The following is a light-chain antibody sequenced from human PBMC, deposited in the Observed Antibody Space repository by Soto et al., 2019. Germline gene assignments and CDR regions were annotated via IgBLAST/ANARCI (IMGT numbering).Light chain of an antibody. V-gene: IGKV3-11*01. J-gene: IGKJ4*01. CDR1: QSVSTY. CDR3: QQHSDWVT. Sequence: EIVLTQSPATLSLSPGERGTLSCRASQSVSTYLAWYQQKPGQAPRLLIYDASNRATGIPARFSGSGSGTDFTLTISYIEPEDFAFYYCQQHSDWVTFSGGTKVEI. CDR2: DAS.